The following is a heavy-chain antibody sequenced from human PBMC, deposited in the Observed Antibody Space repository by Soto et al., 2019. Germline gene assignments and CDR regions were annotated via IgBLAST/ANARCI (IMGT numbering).Heavy chain of an antibody. D-gene: IGHD3-10*01. Sequence: GGSLRLSCAASGFTFRRHAVHWVRQAPGKGLEWVAVVSSDGSAKYYLDSVKGRFTSSRDNSKNTAFLQLNSLSSEDTAVYYCARSRSGAVADSFDSWGQGTLVTVSS. V-gene: IGHV3-30*04. CDR3: ARSRSGAVADSFDS. CDR2: VSSDGSAK. CDR1: GFTFRRHA. J-gene: IGHJ4*02.